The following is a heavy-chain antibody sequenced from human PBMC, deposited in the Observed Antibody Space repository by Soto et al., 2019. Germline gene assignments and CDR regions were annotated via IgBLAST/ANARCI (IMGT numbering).Heavy chain of an antibody. CDR1: GYPFSDNQ. D-gene: IGHD4-4*01. CDR2: INPKSDDT. CDR3: ARKHSLDYIRWGLDP. J-gene: IGHJ5*02. Sequence: ASVKVSCKASGYPFSDNQIHWLRRAPGQGLEWMGRINPKSDDTNYAQKFQGRVTMTRDTSIDTAYLELTGLTSDDTATYYCARKHSLDYIRWGLDPWGQGTLVTVSS. V-gene: IGHV1-2*02.